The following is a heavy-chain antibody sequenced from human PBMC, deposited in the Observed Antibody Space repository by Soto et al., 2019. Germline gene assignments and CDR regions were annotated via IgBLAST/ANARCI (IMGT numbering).Heavy chain of an antibody. D-gene: IGHD2-2*01. CDR3: AGECSITICPEGHYFALED. CDR1: GCTICDYS. V-gene: IGHV4-59*01. J-gene: IGHJ6*02. CDR2: IADGGST. Sequence: PGESLSLSCTVSGCTICDYSMNWFRQSPGKGLEWIGFIADGGSTNYAASLKSRVTISVDTSKKQVSLKLTTVRAPDTAGYFCAGECSITICPEGHYFALEDWGQGTTVTVSS.